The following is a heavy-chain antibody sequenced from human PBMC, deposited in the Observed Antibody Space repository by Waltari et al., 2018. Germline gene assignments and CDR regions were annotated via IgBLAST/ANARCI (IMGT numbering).Heavy chain of an antibody. V-gene: IGHV4-39*01. Sequence: QLQLQESGPGLVKPSETLSLTCTVSGGSISSSSYYWGWIRQPPGKGLEWIGSIYYSGSTYYNPSLKSRVTISVDTSKNQFSLKLSSVTAADTAVNYCASRYCSGGSCYGILAFDIWGQGTMVTVSS. D-gene: IGHD2-15*01. CDR1: GGSISSSSYY. CDR3: ASRYCSGGSCYGILAFDI. CDR2: IYYSGST. J-gene: IGHJ3*02.